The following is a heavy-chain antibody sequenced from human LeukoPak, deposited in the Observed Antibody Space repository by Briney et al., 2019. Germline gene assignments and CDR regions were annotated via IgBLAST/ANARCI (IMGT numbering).Heavy chain of an antibody. CDR3: ARTGGGYCSSTSCYKREYYYNMYV. CDR1: GFTFSSNY. Sequence: GGSLPQTLAAFGFTFSSNYMSWVRQAPGKGLEWVSVIYSGGSTYYADSVKGRFSISRDNSKNTLYLQMNSLRAEDTAVYYCARTGGGYCSSTSCYKREYYYNMYVSGKGTTVTVSS. V-gene: IGHV3-53*01. CDR2: IYSGGST. J-gene: IGHJ6*03. D-gene: IGHD2-2*02.